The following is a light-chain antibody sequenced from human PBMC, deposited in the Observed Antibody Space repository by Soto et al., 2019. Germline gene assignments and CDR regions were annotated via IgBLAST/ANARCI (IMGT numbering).Light chain of an antibody. CDR1: HSVSSSY. CDR3: QQHGSSPFT. CDR2: GAS. Sequence: EIVLTQSPGTLSLSPGERATLSCRASHSVSSSYLAWYQQKPGQAPRLLIYGASSRATGIPDRFSGSGSGTDFTLTISRLEPEDFTVYYCQQHGSSPFTFGPGTKVDIK. J-gene: IGKJ3*01. V-gene: IGKV3-20*01.